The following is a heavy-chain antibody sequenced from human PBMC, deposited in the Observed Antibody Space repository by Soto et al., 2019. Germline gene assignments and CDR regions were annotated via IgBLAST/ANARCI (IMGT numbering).Heavy chain of an antibody. J-gene: IGHJ4*02. CDR3: ARGSPSMTYFGEYYFDF. CDR1: GFTVSSNY. Sequence: EVQLVESGGGLIQPGGSLRLSCAASGFTVSSNYMSWARQAPGKGLEWVSLISGGGSTYYSDSVKGRFTISRDNYKNTLNLVMKSLRAEDTAVYYCARGSPSMTYFGEYYFDFWGQGSLVTVSS. CDR2: ISGGGST. D-gene: IGHD3-16*01. V-gene: IGHV3-53*01.